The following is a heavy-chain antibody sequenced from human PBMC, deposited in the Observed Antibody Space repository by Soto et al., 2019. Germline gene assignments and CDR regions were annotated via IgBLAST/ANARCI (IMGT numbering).Heavy chain of an antibody. J-gene: IGHJ6*03. V-gene: IGHV4-34*01. CDR2: INHSGST. Sequence: SETLSLTCAVYGGSFSGYYWSWIRQPPGEGLEWIGEINHSGSTNYNPSLKSRVTISVDTSKNQFSLKLSSVTAADTAVYYCARARLSYVSGSYHTPTSRSNYYYYYMDVWGKGTTVTVSS. CDR3: ARARLSYVSGSYHTPTSRSNYYYYYMDV. D-gene: IGHD3-10*01. CDR1: GGSFSGYY.